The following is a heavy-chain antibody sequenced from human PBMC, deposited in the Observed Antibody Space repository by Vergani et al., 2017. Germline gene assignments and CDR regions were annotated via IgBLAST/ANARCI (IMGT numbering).Heavy chain of an antibody. J-gene: IGHJ4*02. D-gene: IGHD2-15*01. CDR2: VRGSGGST. CDR1: GFTFRSYA. V-gene: IGHV3-23*01. Sequence: EVQLLESGGGLVQPGGSLRLSCAASGFTFRSYAMSWVRQAPGKGMEWGSAVRGSGGSTNYADSVKGRFTISRDNSKNPLYLQMNSLRAWDQAVYYCASTPGYCSGGSGYPPDYWGQGTLVTVSS. CDR3: ASTPGYCSGGSGYPPDY.